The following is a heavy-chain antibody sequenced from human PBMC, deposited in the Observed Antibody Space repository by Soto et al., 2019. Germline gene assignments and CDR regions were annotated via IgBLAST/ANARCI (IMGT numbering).Heavy chain of an antibody. CDR1: GFTVSSNY. D-gene: IGHD6-19*01. Sequence: GGSLRLSCAASGFTVSSNYMSWVRQAPGKGLEWVSVIYSGGSTYYADSVKGRFTISRHNSKNTLYLQMNSLRAEDTAVYYCARDGVVAGTSYYMDVWGKGTTVTVSS. CDR3: ARDGVVAGTSYYMDV. J-gene: IGHJ6*03. CDR2: IYSGGST. V-gene: IGHV3-53*04.